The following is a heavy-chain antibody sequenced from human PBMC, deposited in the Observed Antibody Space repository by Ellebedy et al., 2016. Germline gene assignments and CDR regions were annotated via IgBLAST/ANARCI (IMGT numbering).Heavy chain of an antibody. V-gene: IGHV5-10-1*01. CDR1: GYSFTNHW. CDR3: ARHGPDTYSTAWYFSD. CDR2: IDPGDSYT. D-gene: IGHD2-2*01. Sequence: GESLKISCEASGYSFTNHWISWVRQLPGKGLEWMGRIDPGDSYTKYNPSFEGHVTLAVDRSLRTAYLQWSSLRASDSATYYCARHGPDTYSTAWYFSDWGLGTLVTVSS. J-gene: IGHJ4*02.